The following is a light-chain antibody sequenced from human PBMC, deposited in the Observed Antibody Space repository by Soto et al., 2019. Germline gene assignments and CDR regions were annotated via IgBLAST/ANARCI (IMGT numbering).Light chain of an antibody. J-gene: IGKJ1*01. CDR3: QQYETFSGT. CDR2: DAS. Sequence: DIQMTQPPSTLSASVGDSVAVTCRASQSISTWLAWYQQKPGRAPKLLIYDASALPRGVPSRFSGSGSGTKFTLTIASLQPDDFATYYCQQYETFSGTFGPGTKVDIK. V-gene: IGKV1-5*01. CDR1: QSISTW.